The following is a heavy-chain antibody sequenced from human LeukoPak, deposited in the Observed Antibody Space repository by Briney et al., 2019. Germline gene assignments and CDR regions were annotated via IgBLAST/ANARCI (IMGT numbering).Heavy chain of an antibody. Sequence: SETLSLTYAVYGGSFSGYYWSWIRQPPGKGLEWIGEINHSGSTNYNPSLKSRATISVDTSKNQFSLKLSSVTAADTAVYYCARKAHNWNYTRPFDPWGQGTLVTVSS. CDR3: ARKAHNWNYTRPFDP. V-gene: IGHV4-34*01. CDR2: INHSGST. J-gene: IGHJ5*02. CDR1: GGSFSGYY. D-gene: IGHD1-7*01.